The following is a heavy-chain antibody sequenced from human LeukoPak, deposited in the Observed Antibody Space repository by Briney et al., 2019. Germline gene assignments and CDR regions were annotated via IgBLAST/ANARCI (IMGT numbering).Heavy chain of an antibody. CDR2: ISAYNGNT. Sequence: ASVKVSCKASGYTFTSYGISWVRQAPGQGLEWMGWISAYNGNTNYAQKLQGRVTMTTDTSTSTAYMELRSLRSDDTAVYYCARGQIGRVPGESSSAEYYYYYGKDVLGQGTTGTGPS. J-gene: IGHJ6*02. CDR1: GYTFTSYG. D-gene: IGHD6-6*01. V-gene: IGHV1-18*01. CDR3: ARGQIGRVPGESSSAEYYYYYGKDV.